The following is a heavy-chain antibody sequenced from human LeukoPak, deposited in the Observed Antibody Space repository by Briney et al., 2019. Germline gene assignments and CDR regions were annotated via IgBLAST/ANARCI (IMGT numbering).Heavy chain of an antibody. Sequence: GGSLRLSCAASGFTFSSYSMNWVRQAPGKGLEWVSSISSSSSYIYYADSVKGRFIISRDNAKNSLYLQMNSLRAEDTAVYYCARGAPQTISSGWYSLNYYYGMDVWGQGTTVTVSS. CDR2: ISSSSSYI. V-gene: IGHV3-21*01. CDR1: GFTFSSYS. CDR3: ARGAPQTISSGWYSLNYYYGMDV. D-gene: IGHD6-19*01. J-gene: IGHJ6*02.